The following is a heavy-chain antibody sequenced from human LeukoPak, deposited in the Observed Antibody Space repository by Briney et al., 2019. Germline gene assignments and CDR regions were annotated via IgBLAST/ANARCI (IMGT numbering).Heavy chain of an antibody. Sequence: GGSLRLSCAASGFTFSSYGMYWVRQAPGKGLEWVAVMSHDGSNEYYGDSVKGRFTISRDNSKNTLFLQMHSLRAEDTATYYCERRGSSGCFDFWGQGTLVTVSS. CDR2: MSHDGSNE. D-gene: IGHD6-19*01. J-gene: IGHJ4*02. V-gene: IGHV3-30-3*01. CDR1: GFTFSSYG. CDR3: ERRGSSGCFDF.